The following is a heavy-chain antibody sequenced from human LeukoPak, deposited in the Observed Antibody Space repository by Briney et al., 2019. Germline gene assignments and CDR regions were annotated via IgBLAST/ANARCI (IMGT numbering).Heavy chain of an antibody. D-gene: IGHD6-13*01. CDR3: ARHLSIAAAGTASIFLLRKYNWFDP. Sequence: PSETLSLTFAVYGGSFSGYYWSWIRQPPGKGLEWIGEINHSGSTNYNPSLKSRVTISVDTSKNQFSLKLSSVTAADTAVYYCARHLSIAAAGTASIFLLRKYNWFDPWGQGTLVTVSS. CDR2: INHSGST. V-gene: IGHV4-34*01. CDR1: GGSFSGYY. J-gene: IGHJ5*02.